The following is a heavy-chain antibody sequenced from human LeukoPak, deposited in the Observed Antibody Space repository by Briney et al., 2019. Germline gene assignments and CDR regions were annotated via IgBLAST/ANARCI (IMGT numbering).Heavy chain of an antibody. D-gene: IGHD4-23*01. CDR3: ARDNSVEDTAWWFDP. CDR2: INPSGGST. V-gene: IGHV1-46*01. J-gene: IGHJ5*02. CDR1: GYTFTGYY. Sequence: ASVKVSCKACGYTFTGYYRHWVRQAPGQGLEWMGMINPSGGSTSYARKFQGRVTMTRDMSTSTDYMELSSLRSEDTAVYYCARDNSVEDTAWWFDPWGQGTLVTVSS.